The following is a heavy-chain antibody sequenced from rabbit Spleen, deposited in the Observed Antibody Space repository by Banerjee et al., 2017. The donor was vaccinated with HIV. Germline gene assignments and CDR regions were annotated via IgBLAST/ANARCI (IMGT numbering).Heavy chain of an antibody. CDR1: GFSFSSSYW. D-gene: IGHD4-1*01. V-gene: IGHV1S45*01. J-gene: IGHJ6*01. CDR3: ARDLDDAIGWNFGW. Sequence: QEQLEESGGDLVKPEGSLTLTCTASGFSFSSSYWICWVRQAPGKGLEWIACVDTGSSGSTYYASWAKGRFTISKTSSTTVTLQLNSLTAADTATYFCARDLDDAIGWNFGWWGPGTLVTVS. CDR2: VDTGSSGST.